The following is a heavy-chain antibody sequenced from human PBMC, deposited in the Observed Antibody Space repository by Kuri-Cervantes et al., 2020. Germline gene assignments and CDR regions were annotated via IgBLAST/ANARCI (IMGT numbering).Heavy chain of an antibody. CDR3: ARTGYCSSTSCYVRAYYYYYMDV. D-gene: IGHD2-2*01. J-gene: IGHJ6*03. CDR2: INHSGST. V-gene: IGHV4-34*01. CDR1: GGSFSGYY. Sequence: SQTLPLTCAVHGGSFSGYYWSWTRQPPGKGLEWIGEINHSGSTNYSPSLKSRVTISVDTSKNQFSLKLSSVTAADTAVYYCARTGYCSSTSCYVRAYYYYYMDVWGKGTTVTVSS.